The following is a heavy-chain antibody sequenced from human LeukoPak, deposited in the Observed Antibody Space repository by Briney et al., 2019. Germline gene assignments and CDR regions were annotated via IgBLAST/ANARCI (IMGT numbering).Heavy chain of an antibody. Sequence: PSETLSLTCTVSGGSISDYYWSWIRQPAGKGLEWIGRIYTSGSTNYNPSLKSRVTMSVDTSKNQISLKVNSVTAADTAVYYCARESYSSSYLFDFWGQGTLVTVSS. J-gene: IGHJ4*02. CDR2: IYTSGST. CDR1: GGSISDYY. D-gene: IGHD6-6*01. V-gene: IGHV4-4*07. CDR3: ARESYSSSYLFDF.